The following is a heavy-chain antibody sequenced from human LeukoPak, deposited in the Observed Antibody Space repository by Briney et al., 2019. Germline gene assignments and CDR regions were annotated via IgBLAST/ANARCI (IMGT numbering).Heavy chain of an antibody. V-gene: IGHV3-23*01. J-gene: IGHJ4*01. CDR1: GFTFDTYA. CDR2: LTGRGDTT. Sequence: PGGSLRLSCAAFGFTFDTYAMAWVRQAPGKGLQWVSTLTGRGDTTYYAESVKGRFTISRDNSKNTAYLQMNSLRVDDTAVYYCARDYGYTPYYFDYWGQGTLVTVSS. CDR3: ARDYGYTPYYFDY. D-gene: IGHD5-18*01.